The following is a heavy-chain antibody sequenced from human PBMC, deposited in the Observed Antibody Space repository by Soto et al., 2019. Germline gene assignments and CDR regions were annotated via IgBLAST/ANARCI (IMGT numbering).Heavy chain of an antibody. CDR2: INPNSGGT. V-gene: IGHV1-2*04. D-gene: IGHD2-15*01. CDR3: ARDSVSSEYCSGGSCYSEGYYYYGMDV. CDR1: GYTFTGYY. J-gene: IGHJ6*02. Sequence: ASVKVSCKASGYTFTGYYMHWLRQSPGQGLEWMGWINPNSGGTNYAQKFQGWVTMTRDTSISTAYMELSRLRSDDTAVYYCARDSVSSEYCSGGSCYSEGYYYYGMDVWGQGTTVTVSS.